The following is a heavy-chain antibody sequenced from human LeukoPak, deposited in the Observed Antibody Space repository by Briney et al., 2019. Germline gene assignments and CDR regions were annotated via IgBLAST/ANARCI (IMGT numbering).Heavy chain of an antibody. D-gene: IGHD1-14*01. CDR1: GFTVSSNY. V-gene: IGHV3-66*01. CDR3: TTSIIGTPVY. Sequence: GGSLRLSCAASGFTVSSNYMSWVRQAPGKGLEWVSIIYSDGNTHYADSVKGRFTISRDNSKNTLYLQMNSLKTEDTAVYYCTTSIIGTPVYWGQGTLVTVSS. CDR2: IYSDGNT. J-gene: IGHJ4*02.